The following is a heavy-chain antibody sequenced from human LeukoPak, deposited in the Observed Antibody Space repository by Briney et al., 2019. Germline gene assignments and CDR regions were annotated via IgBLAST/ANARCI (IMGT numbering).Heavy chain of an antibody. V-gene: IGHV1-2*04. J-gene: IGHJ6*02. CDR2: INPNSGGT. Sequence: ASVKVSCKAPGYTFTGYYMHWVRQAPGQGLEWMGWINPNSGGTNYAQKFQGWVTMTRDTSISTAYMELSRLRSDDTAVYYCARADGSGSFYGMDVWGQGTTVTVSS. CDR3: ARADGSGSFYGMDV. D-gene: IGHD3-10*01. CDR1: GYTFTGYY.